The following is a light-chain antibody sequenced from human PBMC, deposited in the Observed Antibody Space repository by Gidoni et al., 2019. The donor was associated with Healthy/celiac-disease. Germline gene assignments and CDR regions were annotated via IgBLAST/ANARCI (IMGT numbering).Light chain of an antibody. CDR1: SGDVGAYKY. CDR2: EVN. Sequence: QSALTQPPSASGSPGQSVTLSCTGTSGDVGAYKYVSWYQQHPGKAPKLMIYEVNKRPSGVPDRFSGSKSGNTASLTVSGLWAEDEADYYCSSYAGSNNLVFGGGTKLTVL. J-gene: IGLJ2*01. CDR3: SSYAGSNNLV. V-gene: IGLV2-8*01.